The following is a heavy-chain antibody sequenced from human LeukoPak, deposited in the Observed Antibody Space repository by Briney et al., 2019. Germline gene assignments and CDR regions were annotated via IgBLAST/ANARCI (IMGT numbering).Heavy chain of an antibody. D-gene: IGHD3-16*02. CDR2: INHSGSS. V-gene: IGHV4-34*01. Sequence: SETLSLTCAVYGGSFSGYYWSWIRQPPGKGLEWIGEINHSGSSNYNPSLKSRVTISVDTSKNQFSLKLSSVTAADTAVYYCARMNYVWVSYLFDPWGQGTLVTVSS. J-gene: IGHJ5*02. CDR3: ARMNYVWVSYLFDP. CDR1: GGSFSGYY.